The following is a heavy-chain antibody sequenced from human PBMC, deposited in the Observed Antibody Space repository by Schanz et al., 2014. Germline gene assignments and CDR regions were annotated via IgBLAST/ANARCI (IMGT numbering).Heavy chain of an antibody. J-gene: IGHJ4*02. CDR1: GGSISSSSYY. V-gene: IGHV4-39*07. Sequence: QLQLPASGPGLVKPSETLSLTCTVSGGSISSSSYYWGWIRQPPGKGLEWIGSIYYSGNTYYNPSLKSRVSISVDTSKNQFSLKLSSVTAADTAVYYCARDLEGFDYWGQGTLVTVSS. D-gene: IGHD1-1*01. CDR2: IYYSGNT. CDR3: ARDLEGFDY.